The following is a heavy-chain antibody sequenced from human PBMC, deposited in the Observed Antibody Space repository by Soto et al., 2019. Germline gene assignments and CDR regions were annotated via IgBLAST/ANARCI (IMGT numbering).Heavy chain of an antibody. CDR2: VYYSGNT. V-gene: IGHV4-59*01. CDR1: GGSISPYY. CDR3: ARKGAEASYAHYYMHL. Sequence: QVQLQESGPGLVKPSETLSLTCTVSGGSISPYYWSWIRQPPGRGLEWIGYVYYSGNTNYNPSLESRVTMSVDRSRNQFSLNLASAPAADTAVYYCARKGAEASYAHYYMHLWGRGTTVTVSS. J-gene: IGHJ6*03. D-gene: IGHD4-17*01.